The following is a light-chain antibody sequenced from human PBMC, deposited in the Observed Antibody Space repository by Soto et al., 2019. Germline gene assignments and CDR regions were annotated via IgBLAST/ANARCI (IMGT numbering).Light chain of an antibody. Sequence: QSVLTQPPSASGTPGQRVTISCSGSSSNIESNTVSWFQQLPRTAPKLLIYSNNQRPSGVPDRFSGSKSGTSASLAISGLQSEDEADYYCAAWDDSLNVPRFVFGTGTKLTVL. CDR3: AAWDDSLNVPRFV. V-gene: IGLV1-44*01. CDR2: SNN. CDR1: SSNIESNT. J-gene: IGLJ1*01.